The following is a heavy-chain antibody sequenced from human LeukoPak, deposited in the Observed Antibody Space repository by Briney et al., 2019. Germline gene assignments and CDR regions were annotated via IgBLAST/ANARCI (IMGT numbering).Heavy chain of an antibody. V-gene: IGHV1-2*02. CDR3: AREGVGATYRTFDY. CDR2: MNPKSGGT. J-gene: IGHJ4*02. D-gene: IGHD1-26*01. CDR1: GYTFTGYY. Sequence: ASVKVSCKASGYTFTGYYMHWVRQAPGQGLEWMGWMNPKSGGTNYAQKFQGRVTMTRDTSISTAYMELSGLRSDDTAVYYCAREGVGATYRTFDYWGQGTLVTVSS.